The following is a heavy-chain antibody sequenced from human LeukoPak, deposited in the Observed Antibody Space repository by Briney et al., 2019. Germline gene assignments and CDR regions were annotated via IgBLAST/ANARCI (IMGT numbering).Heavy chain of an antibody. CDR2: ISYSGST. Sequence: SQTLSLTCTVSGGSISSGDYYWSWIRQPPGKGLEWIGYISYSGSTYYNPSLKTRVNISVDTSKNQFSLKLSSVTAADTAVYSCARTNNKRWFGELTLRWFDPWGQGTLVIVSS. CDR1: GGSISSGDYY. V-gene: IGHV4-30-4*01. J-gene: IGHJ5*02. D-gene: IGHD3-10*01. CDR3: ARTNNKRWFGELTLRWFDP.